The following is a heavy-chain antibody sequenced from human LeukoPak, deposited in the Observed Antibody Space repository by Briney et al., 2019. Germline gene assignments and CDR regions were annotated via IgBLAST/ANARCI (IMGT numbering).Heavy chain of an antibody. J-gene: IGHJ4*02. V-gene: IGHV3-23*01. CDR1: GFNFNDAA. CDR2: IASSGRNT. CDR3: TTRLRNHFDY. Sequence: GGSLRLSCAASGFNFNDAAMTWVRQAPGKGLEWVSLIASSGRNTYYTDSVRGRFTISRDDSQNMVYLQMDSLRAEDTAVYYCTTRLRNHFDYWGQGTQVTVSS. D-gene: IGHD5-12*01.